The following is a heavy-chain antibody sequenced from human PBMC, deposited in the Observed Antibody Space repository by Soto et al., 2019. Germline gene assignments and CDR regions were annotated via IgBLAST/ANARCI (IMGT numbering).Heavy chain of an antibody. J-gene: IGHJ5*02. D-gene: IGHD2-15*01. V-gene: IGHV3-11*06. CDR1: GFTFGDSY. CDR2: ISPGSRYP. CDR3: VRGGGGGLLDP. Sequence: GGSLRLSCAGSGFTFGDSYLSWIRQAPGKGLEWLSYISPGSRYPAYADSVKGRFTIYRDNARRSLFLQMTSLTAEDTAMYYCVRGGGGGLLDPWGQGTMVTVSS.